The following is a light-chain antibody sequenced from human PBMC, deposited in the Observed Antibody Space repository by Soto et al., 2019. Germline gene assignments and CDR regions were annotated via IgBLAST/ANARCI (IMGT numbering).Light chain of an antibody. CDR2: GSS. CDR1: QSVSNNY. V-gene: IGKV3-20*01. J-gene: IGKJ2*01. Sequence: EVVLTQSPGTLSLSPGERATLSCRASQSVSNNYFAWYQQKPGQAPRLLIFGSSDRATGIPDRFSGSGSGTDFTLTISRLEPEDVAVYYYQQYRSSPPYTFGQGTKLEIK. CDR3: QQYRSSPPYT.